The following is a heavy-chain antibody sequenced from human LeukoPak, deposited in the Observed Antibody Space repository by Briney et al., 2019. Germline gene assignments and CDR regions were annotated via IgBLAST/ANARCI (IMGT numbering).Heavy chain of an antibody. J-gene: IGHJ6*02. CDR2: INHSGST. Sequence: SETLSLTCAVYGGSLSGYYWSWIRQPPGKGLEWIGEINHSGSTNYNPSLKSRVTISVDTSKNQLSLKLSSVTAADTAVYYCASIAEITSTTLDVWGQGTTVTVSS. CDR1: GGSLSGYY. V-gene: IGHV4-34*01. CDR3: ASIAEITSTTLDV. D-gene: IGHD2-2*01.